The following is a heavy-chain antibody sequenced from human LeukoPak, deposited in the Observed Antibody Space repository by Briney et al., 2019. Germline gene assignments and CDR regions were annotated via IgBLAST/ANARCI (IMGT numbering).Heavy chain of an antibody. D-gene: IGHD2-2*01. J-gene: IGHJ4*02. CDR2: INHSGST. V-gene: IGHV4-34*01. CDR3: ARGYSSSTSCYLY. Sequence: PSETLSLTCAVYGGSFSGYYWSWIRQPQGRGLEWIGEINHSGSTNYNPSLKSRVTISVDTSKNQFSLKLSSVTAADTAVYYCARGYSSSTSCYLYWGQGTLVTVSS. CDR1: GGSFSGYY.